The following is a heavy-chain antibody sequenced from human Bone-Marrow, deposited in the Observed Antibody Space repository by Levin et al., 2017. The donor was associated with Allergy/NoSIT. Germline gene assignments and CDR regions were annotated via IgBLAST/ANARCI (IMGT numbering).Heavy chain of an antibody. D-gene: IGHD3-3*01. CDR2: ITGSGGST. CDR1: GFTFSKFA. Sequence: PGGSLRLSCTASGFTFSKFAMSWVRQAPGKGLQWVSSITGSGGSTYYADSVKGRFTVSRDNSKSTLFLQMNSLRGDDTAVYYCAKRYHDFWSGDDRGAFDPWGQGTLVTVSS. J-gene: IGHJ5*02. V-gene: IGHV3-23*01. CDR3: AKRYHDFWSGDDRGAFDP.